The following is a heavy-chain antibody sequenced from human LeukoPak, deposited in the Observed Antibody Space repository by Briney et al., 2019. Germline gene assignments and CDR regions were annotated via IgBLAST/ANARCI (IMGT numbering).Heavy chain of an antibody. V-gene: IGHV3-23*01. D-gene: IGHD6-13*01. CDR1: GFTFSSYA. CDR3: AKDRGSRTAAGTRSDY. CDR2: VSGSGGST. J-gene: IGHJ4*02. Sequence: PGGSLRLSCAASGFTFSSYAMSWVRQAPGKGLEWVSAVSGSGGSTYYADSVKGRFTISGDNSKNTLYLQMNSLRAEDTAVYYCAKDRGSRTAAGTRSDYWGQGTLVTVSS.